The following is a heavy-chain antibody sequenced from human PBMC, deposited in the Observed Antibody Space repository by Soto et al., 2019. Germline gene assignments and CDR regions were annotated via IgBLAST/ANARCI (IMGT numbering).Heavy chain of an antibody. CDR2: ISDSTRTI. J-gene: IGHJ6*02. CDR3: ASVHFWSMDV. V-gene: IGHV3-11*01. CDR1: GFTFSDYY. D-gene: IGHD3-3*02. Sequence: GGSLRLSCAASGFTFSDYYMTWIRQAPGKGLECVSYISDSTRTIYHADSVKGRFTISRDNAKNSLYLQMNSLRAEDTAVYYCASVHFWSMDVWGQGTTVTVSS.